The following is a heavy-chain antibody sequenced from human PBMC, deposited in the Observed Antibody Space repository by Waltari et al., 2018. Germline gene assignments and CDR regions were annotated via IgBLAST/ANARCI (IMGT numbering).Heavy chain of an antibody. CDR3: ARSVVPGAMKTYFQH. CDR1: GFTSSSYA. CDR2: ISYDGTNK. Sequence: QVQLVESGGGVVHPGRSLRLSCAASGFTSSSYAMHWVRQAPGKGLGRLACISYDGTNKYSADSVKGRFTSSRDNSKNTLYLQMNSLRAEDTAVYYCARSVVPGAMKTYFQHWGQGTLVTVSS. J-gene: IGHJ1*01. V-gene: IGHV3-30-3*01. D-gene: IGHD2-2*01.